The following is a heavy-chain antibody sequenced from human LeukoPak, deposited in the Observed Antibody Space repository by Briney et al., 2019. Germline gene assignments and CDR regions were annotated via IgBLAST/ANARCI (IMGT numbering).Heavy chain of an antibody. J-gene: IGHJ4*02. V-gene: IGHV4-34*01. Sequence: SETLSLTCAVYGGSFSGYYWSWIRQPPGKGLEWIGEINHSGSTNYNPSLKSRVTISVDTSKNQFSLKLSSVTAADTAVYYCARAQFWSGYSYWGQGTLVTVSS. CDR1: GGSFSGYY. CDR3: ARAQFWSGYSY. CDR2: INHSGST. D-gene: IGHD3-3*01.